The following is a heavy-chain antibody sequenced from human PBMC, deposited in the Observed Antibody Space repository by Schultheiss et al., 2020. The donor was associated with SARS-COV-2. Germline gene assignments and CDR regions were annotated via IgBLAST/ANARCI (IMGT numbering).Heavy chain of an antibody. CDR3: ARDGGSGSYFDY. J-gene: IGHJ4*02. CDR2: INHSGST. D-gene: IGHD3-10*01. CDR1: GGSFSGYY. Sequence: SETLSLTCAVYGGSFSGYYWSWIRQPPGKGLEWIGEINHSGSTNYNPSLKSRVTISVDTSKNQFSLKLSSVTAADTAVYYCARDGGSGSYFDYWGQGTLVTVSS. V-gene: IGHV4-34*01.